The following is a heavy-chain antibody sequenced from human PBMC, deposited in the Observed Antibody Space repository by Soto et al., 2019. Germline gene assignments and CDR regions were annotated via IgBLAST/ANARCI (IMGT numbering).Heavy chain of an antibody. Sequence: ETLSLTCAVYGGSFSGYYWSWIRQPPGKGLEWIGEINHSGSTNYNPSLKSRVTISVDTSKNQFSLKLSSVTAADTAVYYCAFIFRDGYYYYGMDVWGQGTTVTVSS. CDR3: AFIFRDGYYYYGMDV. CDR2: INHSGST. V-gene: IGHV4-34*01. D-gene: IGHD3-10*01. J-gene: IGHJ6*02. CDR1: GGSFSGYY.